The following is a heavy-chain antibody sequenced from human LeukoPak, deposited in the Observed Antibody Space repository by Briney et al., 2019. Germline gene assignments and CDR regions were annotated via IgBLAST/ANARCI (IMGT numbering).Heavy chain of an antibody. Sequence: GGSLRLSCAASGFTFDDYTMHWVRQAPGKGLEWVSLISWDGFSTYCADSLKGRFTISRDNNKNSLYLQMNSLRTEDTALYYCAKDSSSWYFDYWGQGTLVTVSS. V-gene: IGHV3-43*01. J-gene: IGHJ4*02. CDR3: AKDSSSWYFDY. CDR1: GFTFDDYT. CDR2: ISWDGFST. D-gene: IGHD6-13*01.